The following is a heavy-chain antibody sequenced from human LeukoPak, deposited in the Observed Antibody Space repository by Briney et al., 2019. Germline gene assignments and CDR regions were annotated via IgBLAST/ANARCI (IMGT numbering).Heavy chain of an antibody. J-gene: IGHJ4*02. V-gene: IGHV1-2*02. CDR3: ARDHYYDSSGYYF. CDR2: INPNSGGT. CDR1: GYTFTDYY. Sequence: ASVKVSCKASGYTFTDYYMHWVRQAPGQGLEWMGWINPNSGGTNYAQKFQGRVTMTRDTSISTAYMELSRLRSDDTAVYYCARDHYYDSSGYYFWGQGTLVTVSS. D-gene: IGHD3-22*01.